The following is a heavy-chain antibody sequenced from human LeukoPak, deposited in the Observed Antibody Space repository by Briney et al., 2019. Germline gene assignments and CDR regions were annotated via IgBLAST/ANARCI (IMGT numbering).Heavy chain of an antibody. V-gene: IGHV4-31*03. Sequence: SETLSLTCTVSGGSLSGYYWTWIRQHPGKGLEWIGHIYYSGTTYYNPSLKSRVTISVDTSKNQFSLKLTSVTAADTAVYCCARDRGNDDFDIWGQGTMVTVSS. CDR1: GGSLSGYY. J-gene: IGHJ3*02. D-gene: IGHD3-10*01. CDR3: ARDRGNDDFDI. CDR2: IYYSGTT.